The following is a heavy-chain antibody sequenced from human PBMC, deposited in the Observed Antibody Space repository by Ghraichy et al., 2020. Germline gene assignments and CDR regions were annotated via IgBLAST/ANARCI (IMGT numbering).Heavy chain of an antibody. V-gene: IGHV3-66*04. CDR3: ARPGAGCSGGSCYPHDYYHYGMDV. J-gene: IGHJ6*02. CDR2: IYSGEST. Sequence: ESLNISCAASGFTVSSNYMSWVRQASGKGLEWVSVIYSGESTYYADSVKGRFTISRDNSKNTLYLQMNSLRAEDTAVYYCARPGAGCSGGSCYPHDYYHYGMDVWGQGTTVTVSS. CDR1: GFTVSSNY. D-gene: IGHD2-15*01.